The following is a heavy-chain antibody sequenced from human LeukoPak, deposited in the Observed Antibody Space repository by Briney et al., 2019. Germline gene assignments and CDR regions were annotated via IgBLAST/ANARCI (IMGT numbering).Heavy chain of an antibody. V-gene: IGHV4-4*07. J-gene: IGHJ6*03. CDR1: GGSFSNHL. Sequence: SETLSLTCSVSGGSFSNHLWSWVRQPAGKGLEWIGRIYPSGNTNYNPSLKSRVTLSVDASKTQFYLSLSSVTAADTAVYYCAREDSGSYYNFYYFYMDVWGKGTTVTISS. CDR2: IYPSGNT. D-gene: IGHD3-10*01. CDR3: AREDSGSYYNFYYFYMDV.